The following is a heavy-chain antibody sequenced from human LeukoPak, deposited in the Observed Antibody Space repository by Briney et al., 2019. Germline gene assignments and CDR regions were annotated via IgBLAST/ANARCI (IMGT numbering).Heavy chain of an antibody. D-gene: IGHD5-12*01. Sequence: GGSLSLSCAASGFSFSPTWMHWVRQPPGQGLVWVARITSDGTSISYAESVKGRFTISRDNAKNTLYLQMNSLRAEDTALYYCAKGIVATILDWFDPWGQGTLVTVSS. CDR3: AKGIVATILDWFDP. J-gene: IGHJ5*02. CDR1: GFSFSPTW. CDR2: ITSDGTSI. V-gene: IGHV3-74*03.